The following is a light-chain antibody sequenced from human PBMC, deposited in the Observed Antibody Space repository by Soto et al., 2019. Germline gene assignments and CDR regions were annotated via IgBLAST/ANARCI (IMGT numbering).Light chain of an antibody. Sequence: DIKMTQSPSSLSASVGDRITITCRASQSISAYLNRYQHKPGKAPKLLIFAPSTLQTAVQSRFSGSGAGPHITLIISGLQHEAFATDYCQQTFSSPYAFAQGTKLE. CDR3: QQTFSSPYA. V-gene: IGKV1-39*01. CDR1: QSISAY. J-gene: IGKJ2*01. CDR2: APS.